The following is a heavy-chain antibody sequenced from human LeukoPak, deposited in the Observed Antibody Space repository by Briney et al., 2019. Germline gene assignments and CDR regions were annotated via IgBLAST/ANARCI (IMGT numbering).Heavy chain of an antibody. CDR1: GYTFTSYD. CDR3: ARGRQLARVAAYKNWFDP. J-gene: IGHJ5*02. V-gene: IGHV1-8*03. D-gene: IGHD6-6*01. Sequence: ASVKVSCMASGYTFTSYDINWVRPATGQGREWMGWMNPNSGNTGYAQKFQGRVTITRNTSISTAYMELSSLRSEDTAVYYCARGRQLARVAAYKNWFDPWGQGTLVTVSS. CDR2: MNPNSGNT.